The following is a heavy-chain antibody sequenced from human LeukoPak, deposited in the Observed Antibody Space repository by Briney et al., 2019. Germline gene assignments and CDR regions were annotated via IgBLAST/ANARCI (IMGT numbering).Heavy chain of an antibody. D-gene: IGHD5-24*01. J-gene: IGHJ6*03. CDR2: IYHSGST. CDR3: ARGHGDGYNYYYYYMDV. V-gene: IGHV4-38-2*02. CDR1: GYSISSGYY. Sequence: SETLSLTCSVSGYSISSGYYWGWIRQPPGKGLEWIGSIYHSGSTYYNPSLKSRVTISVDTSKNQFSLKLSSVTAADTAVYYCARGHGDGYNYYYYYMDVWGKGTTVTVSS.